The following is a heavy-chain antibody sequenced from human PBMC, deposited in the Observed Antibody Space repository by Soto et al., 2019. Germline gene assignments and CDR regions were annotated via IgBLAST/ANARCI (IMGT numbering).Heavy chain of an antibody. CDR1: GYTFTSYG. CDR2: ISAYNGNT. J-gene: IGHJ6*02. V-gene: IGHV1-18*01. D-gene: IGHD5-18*01. CDR3: ARVVTTAMGDYYHYGMDV. Sequence: ASVKVSCKASGYTFTSYGISWVRQAPGQGLEWMGWISAYNGNTNYAQKLQGRVTMTTDTSTSTAYMELRSLRSDDTAVYYCARVVTTAMGDYYHYGMDVWGQGTTVTVSS.